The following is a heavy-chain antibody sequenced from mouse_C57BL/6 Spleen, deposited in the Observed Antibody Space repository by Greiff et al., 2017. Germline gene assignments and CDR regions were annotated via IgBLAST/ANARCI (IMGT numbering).Heavy chain of an antibody. J-gene: IGHJ3*01. V-gene: IGHV5-9*01. Sequence: DVMLVESGGGLVKPGGSLKLSCAASGFTFSSYTMSWVRQTPEKRLEWVATISGGGGNTYYPDSVKGRFTISRDNAKNTLYLQMSSLRSEDTALYYCARPYDYDGAWFAYWGQGTLVTVSA. CDR3: ARPYDYDGAWFAY. CDR2: ISGGGGNT. CDR1: GFTFSSYT. D-gene: IGHD2-4*01.